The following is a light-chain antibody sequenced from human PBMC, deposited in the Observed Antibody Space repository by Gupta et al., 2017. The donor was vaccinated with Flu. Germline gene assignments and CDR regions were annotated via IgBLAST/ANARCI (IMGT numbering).Light chain of an antibody. CDR3: SSYTSSSSLV. CDR1: GSDVGGYNY. CDR2: EVT. Sequence: QSALTQPASVSGSPGQSITLSCTGTGSDVGGYNYVSWYQQHPGKAPKLMIYEVTNRPSGASNRCSGSKSGNTASLTISGLQAEDEADYYCSSYTSSSSLVFGGGTEVTVL. V-gene: IGLV2-14*01. J-gene: IGLJ3*02.